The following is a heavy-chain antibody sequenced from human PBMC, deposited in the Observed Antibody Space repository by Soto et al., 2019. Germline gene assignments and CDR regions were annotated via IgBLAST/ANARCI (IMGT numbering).Heavy chain of an antibody. Sequence: EVQLVESGGGLVQPGGSLRLSCAASGFTFSSYDMHWVRQATGKGLEWVSAIGTAGDPYYPGSVKGRFTISRENAKNSLYLQLNGLRAEDTAVYYCARGGYCSGGSCYSAAPGYYGMDVWGQGTTVTVSS. J-gene: IGHJ6*02. CDR3: ARGGYCSGGSCYSAAPGYYGMDV. D-gene: IGHD2-15*01. CDR1: GFTFSSYD. CDR2: IGTAGDP. V-gene: IGHV3-13*05.